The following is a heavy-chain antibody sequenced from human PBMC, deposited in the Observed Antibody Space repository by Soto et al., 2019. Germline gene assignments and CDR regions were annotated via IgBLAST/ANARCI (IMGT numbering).Heavy chain of an antibody. V-gene: IGHV3-7*01. CDR3: ARDLPFYCSSTSCYLDYYCYMDV. CDR1: GFTFSSYW. Sequence: EVQLVESGGGLVQPGGSLRLSCAASGFTFSSYWMSWVRQAPGKGLEWVANIKQDGSEKYYVDSVKGRFTISRDNAKNSLYLQMNSLRAEDTAVYYCARDLPFYCSSTSCYLDYYCYMDVWGKGTTVTVSS. CDR2: IKQDGSEK. J-gene: IGHJ6*03. D-gene: IGHD2-2*01.